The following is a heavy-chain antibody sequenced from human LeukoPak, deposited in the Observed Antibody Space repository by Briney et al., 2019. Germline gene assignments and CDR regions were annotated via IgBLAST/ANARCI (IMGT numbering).Heavy chain of an antibody. CDR2: IYWDDDK. V-gene: IGHV2-5*02. Sequence: SGPTLVNPTQTLTLTCTFSGFSLSTSGVGVGWIRQPPGKALEWLALIYWDDDKRYSPSLKSRLTITKDTSKNQVVLTMTNMDPVDTATYYCAHVTNYYDSSGYYYFDYWGQGTLVTVSS. D-gene: IGHD3-22*01. CDR1: GFSLSTSGVG. J-gene: IGHJ4*02. CDR3: AHVTNYYDSSGYYYFDY.